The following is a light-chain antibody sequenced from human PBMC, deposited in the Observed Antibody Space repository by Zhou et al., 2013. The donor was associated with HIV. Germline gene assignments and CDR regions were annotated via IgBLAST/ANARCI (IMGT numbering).Light chain of an antibody. CDR3: QQYNRPFT. CDR1: QGISSW. CDR2: AAS. J-gene: IGKJ4*01. Sequence: DIQMTQSPSSLSASVGDRVTITCRASQGISSWLAWYQQKPGKAPKLLIYAASSLQSGVPSRFSGNGTGTEFTLIISGLQPDDSATYYCQQYNRPFTFGGGTKVEVE. V-gene: IGKV1D-16*01.